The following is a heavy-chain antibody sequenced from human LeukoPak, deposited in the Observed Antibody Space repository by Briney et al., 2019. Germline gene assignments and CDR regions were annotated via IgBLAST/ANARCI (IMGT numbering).Heavy chain of an antibody. CDR2: ISGSGGST. CDR1: GFTFSSYA. D-gene: IGHD5-18*01. V-gene: IGHV3-23*01. Sequence: PGGSLRLSCAASGFTFSSYAMSWVRQAPGKGLEWVSAISGSGGSTYYADSVKGGFTISRDNSRNTLYLQMNSLRAEDTAVYYCANALPGYSYGLPLFDYWGQGTLVTVSS. CDR3: ANALPGYSYGLPLFDY. J-gene: IGHJ4*02.